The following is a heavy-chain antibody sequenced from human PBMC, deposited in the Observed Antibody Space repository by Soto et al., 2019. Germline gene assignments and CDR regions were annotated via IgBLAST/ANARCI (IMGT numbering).Heavy chain of an antibody. D-gene: IGHD6-13*01. CDR2: VWHDGRHK. CDR3: ARDKVAAGKGVQFEF. Sequence: GGSLRLSCATSGFIFSNYGMHWVRQAPGKGLEWLALVWHDGRHKYYADSVKGRFNISRDKSEPTLYLEMNSLTAEDTAVYYCARDKVAAGKGVQFEFWGQGALVSVSS. V-gene: IGHV3-33*01. CDR1: GFIFSNYG. J-gene: IGHJ4*02.